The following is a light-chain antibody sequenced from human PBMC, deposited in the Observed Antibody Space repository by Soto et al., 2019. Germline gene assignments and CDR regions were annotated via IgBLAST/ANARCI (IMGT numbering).Light chain of an antibody. CDR2: DVS. V-gene: IGLV2-14*01. CDR1: NSDVGGDNY. Sequence: QSALTQPASVSGSPGQALTISCTGTNSDVGGDNYVSWYQQHPGKAPKLMIYDVSNRPSGVSNRFSGSKSGNTASLTISGIQAEDEADYYCSSYTSISTLVFGTGTKLTVL. CDR3: SSYTSISTLV. J-gene: IGLJ1*01.